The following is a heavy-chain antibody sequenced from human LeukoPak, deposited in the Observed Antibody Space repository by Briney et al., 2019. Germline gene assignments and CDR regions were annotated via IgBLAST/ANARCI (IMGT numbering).Heavy chain of an antibody. CDR2: IYHGGST. D-gene: IGHD6-13*01. J-gene: IGHJ4*02. Sequence: PGGSLRLSCAASGFIFSSYGMHWVRQPPGKGLEWIGEIYHGGSTNYNPSLKSRVTISVDKSKNQFSLRLSSVTAADTAVYYCARASGPSSSWYYFDYWGQGTLVTVSS. CDR3: ARASGPSSSWYYFDY. V-gene: IGHV4-4*02. CDR1: GFIFSSYG.